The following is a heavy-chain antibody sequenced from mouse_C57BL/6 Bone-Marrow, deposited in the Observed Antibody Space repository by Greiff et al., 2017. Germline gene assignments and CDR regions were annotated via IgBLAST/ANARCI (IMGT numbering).Heavy chain of an antibody. CDR1: GYTFTSYG. V-gene: IGHV1-81*01. CDR2: IYPRSGNT. J-gene: IGHJ2*01. CDR3: ARIFLYYFDY. Sequence: VKLQESGAELARPGASVKLSCKASGYTFTSYGISWVKQRTGQGLEWIGEIYPRSGNTYYNEKFKGKATLTADKSSSTAYMELRSLTSEDSAVYFCARIFLYYFDYWGQGTTLTVSS.